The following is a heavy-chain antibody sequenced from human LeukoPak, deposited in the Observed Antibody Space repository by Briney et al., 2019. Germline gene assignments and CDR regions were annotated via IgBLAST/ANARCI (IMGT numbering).Heavy chain of an antibody. D-gene: IGHD3-9*01. CDR1: GGSISSYY. Sequence: SETLSLTCTVSGGSISSYYWSWIRQPPGKGLEWIGYIYYSGSTNYNPSLKSRVTISVDTSKNQFSLKLSSVTAADTAVYYCARAYHYDILTGYHTIDYWGQGTLVTVSS. J-gene: IGHJ4*02. CDR3: ARAYHYDILTGYHTIDY. CDR2: IYYSGST. V-gene: IGHV4-59*08.